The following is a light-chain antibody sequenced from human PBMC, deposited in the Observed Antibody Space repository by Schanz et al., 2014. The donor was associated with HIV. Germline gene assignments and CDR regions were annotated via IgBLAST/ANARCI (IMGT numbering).Light chain of an antibody. Sequence: QSALTQPASVSGSPGQSIAISCTGTSSDVGGYKYVSWFQQHPGKAPKLMIYDVNNRPSGISNRFSGSKSDNTASLTISGLQAEDEADYYCSSYTTSSALIFGGGTKLTVL. CDR1: SSDVGGYKY. CDR3: SSYTTSSALI. V-gene: IGLV2-14*03. J-gene: IGLJ2*01. CDR2: DVN.